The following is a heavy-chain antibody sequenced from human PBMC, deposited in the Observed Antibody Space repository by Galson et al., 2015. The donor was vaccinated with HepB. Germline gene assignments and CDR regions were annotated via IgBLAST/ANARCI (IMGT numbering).Heavy chain of an antibody. Sequence: SLRLSCAASGFTFSSYSMNWVRQAPGKGLEWVSSISSSSSYIYYADSVKGRFTISRDNAKNSLYLQMNSLRAEDTAVYYCARVRVSMIVVPYAEAFYIWGQGTMVTVAS. CDR2: ISSSSSYI. J-gene: IGHJ3*02. D-gene: IGHD3-22*01. CDR3: ARVRVSMIVVPYAEAFYI. CDR1: GFTFSSYS. V-gene: IGHV3-21*01.